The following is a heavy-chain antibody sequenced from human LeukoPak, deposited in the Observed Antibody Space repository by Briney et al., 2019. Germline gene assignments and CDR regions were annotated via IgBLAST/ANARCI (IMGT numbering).Heavy chain of an antibody. Sequence: PGGSLRLSCAASGFTFSSYSMNWVRQAPGKGLEWVSYISSSSSTIYYADSVKGRFTISRDNAKNSLYLQMNSLRAEETAVYYCARDRVLLWFGELSGWGQGTLVTVSS. V-gene: IGHV3-48*01. J-gene: IGHJ4*02. CDR2: ISSSSSTI. CDR1: GFTFSSYS. D-gene: IGHD3-10*01. CDR3: ARDRVLLWFGELSG.